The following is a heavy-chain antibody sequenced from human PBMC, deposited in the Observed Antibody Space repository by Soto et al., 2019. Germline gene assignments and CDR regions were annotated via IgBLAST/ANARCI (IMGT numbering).Heavy chain of an antibody. CDR1: GFTFSSYA. CDR2: ISYDGSNK. J-gene: IGHJ6*02. V-gene: IGHV3-30-3*01. D-gene: IGHD3-16*01. CDR3: ARDLEDGGASPWRYYGMDV. Sequence: PGGSLRLSCAASGFTFSSYAMHWVRQAPGKGLEWVAVISYDGSNKYYADSVKGRFTISRDNSKNTLYLQMNSLRAEDTAVYYCARDLEDGGASPWRYYGMDVWGQGTTVTVSS.